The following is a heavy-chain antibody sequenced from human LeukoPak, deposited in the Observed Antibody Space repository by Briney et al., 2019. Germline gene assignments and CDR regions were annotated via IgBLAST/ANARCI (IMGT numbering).Heavy chain of an antibody. CDR3: ARSQFGSGGMDV. V-gene: IGHV3-53*01. Sequence: GGSLRLSCAASGFTVSSNYINWVRQAPVKGLEWVSVIYSRGSTYYADSVKGRFTISRDNSKNTLYLQMESLRAEDTAVYYCARSQFGSGGMDVWGQGTTVTVSS. CDR1: GFTVSSNY. D-gene: IGHD3-10*01. CDR2: IYSRGST. J-gene: IGHJ6*02.